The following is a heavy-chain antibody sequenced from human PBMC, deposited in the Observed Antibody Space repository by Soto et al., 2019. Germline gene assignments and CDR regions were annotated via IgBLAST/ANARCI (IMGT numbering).Heavy chain of an antibody. J-gene: IGHJ4*02. D-gene: IGHD1-26*01. CDR2: TYYRSKWYN. CDR1: GGSSVNNSVT. CDR3: ARGSWPFDY. V-gene: IGHV6-1*01. Sequence: SHTLSLTCAICGGSSVNNSVTWNWIRQSPSRGLEWLGRTYYRSKWYNDYAVSVKSRITINPDTSKNQFSLQLNSVTPEDTAVYYCARGSWPFDYWGQGTLVTVS.